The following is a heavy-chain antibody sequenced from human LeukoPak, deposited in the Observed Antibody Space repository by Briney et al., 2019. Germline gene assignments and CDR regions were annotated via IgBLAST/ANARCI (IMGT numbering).Heavy chain of an antibody. V-gene: IGHV3-53*01. Sequence: GGSLRLSCAASGFTVSSNYMSWVRQAPGKGLEWVSVIYSGGSTYYADSVKGRFTISRDNSKNTLYLQMSSLRVDDTAVYYCAKVPIGSGWYYFDYWGQGTLVTVSS. CDR1: GFTVSSNY. CDR2: IYSGGST. J-gene: IGHJ4*02. D-gene: IGHD6-19*01. CDR3: AKVPIGSGWYYFDY.